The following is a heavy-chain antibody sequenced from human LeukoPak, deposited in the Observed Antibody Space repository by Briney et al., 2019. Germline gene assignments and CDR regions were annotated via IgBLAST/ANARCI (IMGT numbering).Heavy chain of an antibody. D-gene: IGHD3-3*01. Sequence: SETLSLTCTVSGGSISSYYWSWIRQPPGKGLEWIGYIYYSGSTNYNPSLKSRVTISVDTSKNQFSLKLSSVTAADTAVYYCARGRITIFGVVIDHGWFDPWGQGTLVTVSS. CDR3: ARGRITIFGVVIDHGWFDP. V-gene: IGHV4-59*01. CDR1: GGSISSYY. J-gene: IGHJ5*02. CDR2: IYYSGST.